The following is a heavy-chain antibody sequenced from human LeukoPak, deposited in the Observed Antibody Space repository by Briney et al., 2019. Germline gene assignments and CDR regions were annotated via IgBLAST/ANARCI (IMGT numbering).Heavy chain of an antibody. V-gene: IGHV4-31*03. CDR3: ARGGARLYSYGYVFGY. Sequence: SETLSLTCTVSGGSISSGGYYWSWIRQNPGKGLEWIGSIYYSGSTYYNPSLKSRVTISVDTSKNQFSLKLSSVTAADTAVYYCARGGARLYSYGYVFGYWGQGTLVAVSS. J-gene: IGHJ4*02. CDR1: GGSISSGGYY. CDR2: IYYSGST. D-gene: IGHD5-18*01.